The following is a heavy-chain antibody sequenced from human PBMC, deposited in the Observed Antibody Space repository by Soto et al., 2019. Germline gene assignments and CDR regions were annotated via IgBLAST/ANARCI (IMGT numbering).Heavy chain of an antibody. CDR1: GGSISSYY. CDR2: IYYSGST. CDR3: ARRYGYAFDI. V-gene: IGHV4-59*01. J-gene: IGHJ3*02. Sequence: PSESLSLTCTVSGGSISSYYWSWIRQPPGKGLEWIGYIYYSGSTNYNPSLKSRVTISVDTSKNQFSLKLSSVTAADTAVYYCARRYGYAFDIWGQGTMVTVSS. D-gene: IGHD4-17*01.